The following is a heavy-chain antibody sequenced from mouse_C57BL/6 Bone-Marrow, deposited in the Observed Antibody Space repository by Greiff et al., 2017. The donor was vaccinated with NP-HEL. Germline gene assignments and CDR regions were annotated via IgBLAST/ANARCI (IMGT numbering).Heavy chain of an antibody. V-gene: IGHV1-50*01. CDR1: GYTFTSYW. J-gene: IGHJ2*01. Sequence: QVQLQQPGAELVKPGASVKLSCKASGYTFTSYWMQWVKQRPGQGLEWIGEIDPSDSYTNYNQKFKGKATLTVDTSSSTAYMQLSSLTSEDSAVYYCARRMGYYYGSSYYFDYWGKGTTLTVSS. CDR2: IDPSDSYT. CDR3: ARRMGYYYGSSYYFDY. D-gene: IGHD1-1*01.